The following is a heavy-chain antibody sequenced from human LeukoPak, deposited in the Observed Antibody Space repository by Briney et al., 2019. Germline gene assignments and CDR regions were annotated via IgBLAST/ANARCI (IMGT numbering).Heavy chain of an antibody. J-gene: IGHJ5*02. D-gene: IGHD4-17*01. V-gene: IGHV4-38-2*02. CDR3: AREDYGESNPNWFDP. Sequence: PSETLSLTCTVSGYSISSGYYWAWIRPPPGKGLEWIASIYYTGNGYYNPSLKSRVTISVDTSKNQFSLKLSSVTGADTAVYYCAREDYGESNPNWFDPWGQGTQVTVSS. CDR2: IYYTGNG. CDR1: GYSISSGYY.